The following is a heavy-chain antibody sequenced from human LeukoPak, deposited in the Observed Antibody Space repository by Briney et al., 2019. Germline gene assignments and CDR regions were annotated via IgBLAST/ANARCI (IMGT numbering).Heavy chain of an antibody. CDR1: GFTFSSYS. J-gene: IGHJ4*02. Sequence: PGGSLRLSCAASGFTFSSYSMNWVRQAPGKGLEWVSSISSSSSYIYYADSVKGRFTISRDNAKNSLYLQMNSLRAEDTAVYYCAGDAAADFDYWGQGTLVTVSP. V-gene: IGHV3-21*01. CDR3: AGDAAADFDY. D-gene: IGHD6-13*01. CDR2: ISSSSSYI.